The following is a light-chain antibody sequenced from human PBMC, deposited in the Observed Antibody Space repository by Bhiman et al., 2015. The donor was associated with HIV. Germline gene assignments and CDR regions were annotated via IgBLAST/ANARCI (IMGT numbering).Light chain of an antibody. CDR2: DVS. CDR1: SSDVGGSDS. J-gene: IGLJ2*01. Sequence: QSALTQPPSASGSPGQSVTISCTGTSSDVGGSDSVSWYQHHPGKAPKLIIYDVSKWPAGVSSRFSGSKSGNTASLAISGLQAEDEADYYCSSKTTSPTFHVLFGGGTKLTVL. V-gene: IGLV2-14*03. CDR3: SSKTTSPTFHVL.